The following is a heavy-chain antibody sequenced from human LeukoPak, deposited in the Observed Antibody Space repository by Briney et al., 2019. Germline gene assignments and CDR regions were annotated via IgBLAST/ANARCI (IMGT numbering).Heavy chain of an antibody. CDR1: GFNFSDYA. V-gene: IGHV3-23*01. CDR3: AKDLGSRGLGTTLIN. J-gene: IGHJ4*02. CDR2: NSERGDRM. Sequence: GGSLRLSCVASGFNFSDYAMTWFRRAPGTGLECVAGNSERGDRMDYADSVKGRITISRDNSQNTLYLQMHSLKVEDTAIYFCAKDLGSRGLGTTLINWGQGTLVTVST. D-gene: IGHD1/OR15-1a*01.